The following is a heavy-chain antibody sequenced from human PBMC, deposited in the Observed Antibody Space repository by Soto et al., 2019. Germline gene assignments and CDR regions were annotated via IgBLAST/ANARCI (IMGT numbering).Heavy chain of an antibody. CDR2: IIPISGTA. CDR3: ARQQDSSTSLALYYYYYYGMDV. J-gene: IGHJ6*02. D-gene: IGHD2-2*01. Sequence: QVQLVQSGAEVKKPGSSVKVSCKASGGTFSSYAISWVRQAPGQGLEWMGGIIPISGTANYAQKFQGRVTITADESTSTAYMELSSLRSEDTAVYYCARQQDSSTSLALYYYYYYGMDVWGQGTTVTVSS. CDR1: GGTFSSYA. V-gene: IGHV1-69*01.